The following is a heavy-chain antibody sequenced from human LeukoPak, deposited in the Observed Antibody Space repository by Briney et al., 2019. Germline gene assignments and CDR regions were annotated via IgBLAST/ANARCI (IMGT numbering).Heavy chain of an antibody. J-gene: IGHJ6*02. CDR1: GYTFTSYY. CDR3: ARDLGSSSWTYYYGMDV. CDR2: INPSGGST. D-gene: IGHD6-13*01. Sequence: RASVKVSCKASGYTFTSYYMHWVRQAPGQGLEWMGIINPSGGSTSYAQKFQGRVTMTRDTSTSTVYMVLSSLRSEDTAVYYCARDLGSSSWTYYYGMDVWGQGTTVTVSS. V-gene: IGHV1-46*01.